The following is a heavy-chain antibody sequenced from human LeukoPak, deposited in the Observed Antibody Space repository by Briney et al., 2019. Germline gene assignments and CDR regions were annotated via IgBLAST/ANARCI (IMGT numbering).Heavy chain of an antibody. CDR2: IRSDGTRK. CDR1: GFTFSSYG. D-gene: IGHD3-16*01. V-gene: IGHV3-30*02. J-gene: IGHJ3*02. CDR3: ARDFGFHAFDI. Sequence: GGSLRLSCTASGFTFSSYGIHWVRQAPGKGLEWVAFIRSDGTRKYYADSVKGRFTISRDNSKNTLYLQMNSLRAEDTAVYYCARDFGFHAFDIWGQGTMVTVSS.